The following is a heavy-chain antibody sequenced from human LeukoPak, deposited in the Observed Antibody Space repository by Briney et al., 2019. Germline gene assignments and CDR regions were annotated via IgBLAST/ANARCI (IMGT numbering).Heavy chain of an antibody. J-gene: IGHJ2*01. Sequence: SETLSLTCTVSGGSISSGGYYWSWIRQHPGKGLEWIGYIYYSGSTYYNPSLKSRVTMSVDTSKNQFSLKLSSVTAADTAVYYCARKERHWYFDLWGRGTLVTVSS. V-gene: IGHV4-31*03. CDR1: GGSISSGGYY. CDR2: IYYSGST. CDR3: ARKERHWYFDL. D-gene: IGHD1-1*01.